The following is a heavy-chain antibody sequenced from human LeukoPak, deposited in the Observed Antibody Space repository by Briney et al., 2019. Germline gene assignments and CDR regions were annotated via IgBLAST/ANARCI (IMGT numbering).Heavy chain of an antibody. J-gene: IGHJ4*02. CDR1: GYTFTSYD. CDR3: ARGTALWFGELLPHDY. CDR2: MNPNSGNT. V-gene: IGHV1-8*01. Sequence: ASVKVSCKASGYTFTSYDINWVRQATGQGLEWMGWMNPNSGNTGYAQKFQGRVTMTRNTSISTAYMELSSLRSEDTAVYYCARGTALWFGELLPHDYRGQGTLVTVSS. D-gene: IGHD3-10*01.